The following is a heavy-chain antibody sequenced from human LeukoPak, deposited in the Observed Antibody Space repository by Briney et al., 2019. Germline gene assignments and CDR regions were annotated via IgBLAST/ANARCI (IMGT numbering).Heavy chain of an antibody. J-gene: IGHJ6*03. V-gene: IGHV1-69*05. Sequence: PVASVKVSCKASGGTFSSYAISWVRQAPGQGLEWMGGIIPIFGTANYAQKFQGRVTITTDESTSTAYMELSSLRSEDTAAYYCARDSGQQLLTEPLYYYYMDVWGKGTTVTVSS. CDR3: ARDSGQQLLTEPLYYYYMDV. D-gene: IGHD6-13*01. CDR1: GGTFSSYA. CDR2: IIPIFGTA.